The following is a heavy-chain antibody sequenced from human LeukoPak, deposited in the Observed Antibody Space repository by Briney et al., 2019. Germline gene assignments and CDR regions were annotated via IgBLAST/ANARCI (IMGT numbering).Heavy chain of an antibody. D-gene: IGHD1-26*01. CDR3: VRDKSNSGSYLDF. CDR2: ISGSGGST. V-gene: IGHV3-23*01. J-gene: IGHJ4*02. Sequence: GGSLRLSCAASGFTFSNAWMSWVRQAPGKGLEWVSAISGSGGSTYYADSVKGRFTISRDNSKNTLFLQMNSLRPEDTALYYCVRDKSNSGSYLDFWGQGTLVTVSS. CDR1: GFTFSNAW.